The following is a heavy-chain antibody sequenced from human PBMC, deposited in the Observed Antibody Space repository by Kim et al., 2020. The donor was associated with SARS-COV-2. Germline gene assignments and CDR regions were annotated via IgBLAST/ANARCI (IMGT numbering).Heavy chain of an antibody. D-gene: IGHD3-22*01. V-gene: IGHV5-51*01. Sequence: RYSPSFQGQVTISADKSISTAYLQWSSLKASDTAMYYCGVYDSSGYYFSYWGQGTLVTVSS. J-gene: IGHJ4*02. CDR3: GVYDSSGYYFSY.